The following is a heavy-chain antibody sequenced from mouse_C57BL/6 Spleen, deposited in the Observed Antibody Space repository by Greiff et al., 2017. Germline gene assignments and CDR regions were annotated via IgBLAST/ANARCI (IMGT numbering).Heavy chain of an antibody. CDR2: INPSNGGT. Sequence: VQLQQPGTELVKPGASEKLSCKASGYTFTSYWMHWVKQRPGQGLEWIGNINPSNGGTNYNEKFKSKATLTVDKSSSPAYMQLSSLTSEDSAVYYCARVITTVVAHYCDNWGQGTTLTVSS. D-gene: IGHD1-1*01. CDR1: GYTFTSYW. CDR3: ARVITTVVAHYCDN. V-gene: IGHV1-53*01. J-gene: IGHJ2*01.